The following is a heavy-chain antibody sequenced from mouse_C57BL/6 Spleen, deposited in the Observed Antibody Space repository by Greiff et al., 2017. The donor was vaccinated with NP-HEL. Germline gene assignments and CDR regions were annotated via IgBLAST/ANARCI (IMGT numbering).Heavy chain of an antibody. V-gene: IGHV7-3*01. CDR3: ARYDGYYYAWFAY. D-gene: IGHD2-3*01. CDR2: IRNKANGYTT. CDR1: GFTFTDYY. J-gene: IGHJ3*01. Sequence: EVKVVESGGGLVQPGGSLSLSCAASGFTFTDYYMSWVRQPPGKALEWLGFIRNKANGYTTEYSASVKGRFTISRDNSQSILYFQMNALRAEDSATYYCARYDGYYYAWFAYWGQGTLVTVSA.